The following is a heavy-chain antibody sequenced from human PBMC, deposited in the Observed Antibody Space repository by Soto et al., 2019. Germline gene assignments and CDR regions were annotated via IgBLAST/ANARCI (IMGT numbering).Heavy chain of an antibody. V-gene: IGHV3-23*01. CDR3: ARPDGATYNFRY. CDR1: GFTFNAYS. J-gene: IGHJ4*02. Sequence: VPLLESGGSLVQPGGSLRLSCAASGFTFNAYSLSWVRQAPGKGLQWVSAISTTGGSTYYADSVKGRFTISRDNSQNTLSLQMNSLRAEDTAVYYCARPDGATYNFRYWGQGTLVTVSS. D-gene: IGHD1-1*01. CDR2: ISTTGGST.